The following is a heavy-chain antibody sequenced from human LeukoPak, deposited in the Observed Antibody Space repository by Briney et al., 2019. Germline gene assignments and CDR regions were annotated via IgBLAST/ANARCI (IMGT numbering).Heavy chain of an antibody. Sequence: GSLRLSCAASGFTFSSYWMHWVRQAPGKGLVWVSRINTDGSSTSYADSVKGRFTISRDNSKNTLYLQMNSLRAEDTAVYYCARDGDDTSGYYSSRYPYSGMDVWGQGTTVTVSS. D-gene: IGHD3-22*01. CDR1: GFTFSSYW. CDR3: ARDGDDTSGYYSSRYPYSGMDV. V-gene: IGHV3-74*01. CDR2: INTDGSST. J-gene: IGHJ6*02.